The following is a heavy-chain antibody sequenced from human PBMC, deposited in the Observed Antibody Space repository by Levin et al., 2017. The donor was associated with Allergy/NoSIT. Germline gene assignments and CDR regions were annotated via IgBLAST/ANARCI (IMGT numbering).Heavy chain of an antibody. CDR2: ISGGGNDG. V-gene: IGHV3-30*03. CDR1: GLNFNNYG. Sequence: PGGSLRLSCAVSGLNFNNYGMNWVRQAPGKGLEWVALISGGGNDGFYTDSVRGRFTISRDNSKNTLYLQMNSLRPDDTAVYYCAARVFDYWGQGTLVAVSS. J-gene: IGHJ4*02. CDR3: AARVFDY.